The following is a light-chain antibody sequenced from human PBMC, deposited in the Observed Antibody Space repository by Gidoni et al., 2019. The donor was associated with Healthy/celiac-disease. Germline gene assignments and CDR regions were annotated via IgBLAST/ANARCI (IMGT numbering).Light chain of an antibody. J-gene: IGLJ1*01. V-gene: IGLV2-14*01. CDR1: SSDVGGYNY. CDR3: SSYTSSSTIYV. CDR2: DVS. Sequence: QSALTQPASVSGSPGQSITISCTGTSSDVGGYNYVSWYQQHPGKAPKLMIYDVSNRPSGVSNRFSGSKSVNTASLTISGLHAEDDADYYCSSYTSSSTIYVFGTGTKVTVL.